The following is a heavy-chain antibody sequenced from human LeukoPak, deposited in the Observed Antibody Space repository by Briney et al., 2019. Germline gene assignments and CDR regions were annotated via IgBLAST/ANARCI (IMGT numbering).Heavy chain of an antibody. CDR1: GFTFSNYA. V-gene: IGHV3-23*01. D-gene: IGHD1-26*01. CDR3: ARAKFSAYTGNPGARKSSYDMDV. Sequence: PGGSLRLSCAASGFTFSNYAMSWVRQAPGRGLEWVSAISGSGGSTYYADSVKGRFTISRDNSKNTLYLQMNSLRAEDTAVYYCARAKFSAYTGNPGARKSSYDMDVWGKGTTVTVSS. J-gene: IGHJ6*03. CDR2: ISGSGGST.